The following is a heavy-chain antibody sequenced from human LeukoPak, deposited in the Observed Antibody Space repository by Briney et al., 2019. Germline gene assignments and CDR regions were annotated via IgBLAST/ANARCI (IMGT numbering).Heavy chain of an antibody. CDR3: ARLSGPSGGPVSFFGLDV. D-gene: IGHD6-19*01. J-gene: IGHJ6*02. V-gene: IGHV4-59*08. CDR2: IYYRGDT. CDR1: GGSMTNYY. Sequence: SETLSLTCTVSGGSMTNYYWSWLRQSPGKGLEWIGHIYYRGDTKYNPSLKSRVTLAVDTSKQQFSLRLSSVSAADPAVYYCARLSGPSGGPVSFFGLDVWGQGTTVIVSS.